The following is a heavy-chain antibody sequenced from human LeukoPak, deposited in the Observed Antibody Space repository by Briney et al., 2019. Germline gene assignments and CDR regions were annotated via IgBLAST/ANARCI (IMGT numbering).Heavy chain of an antibody. J-gene: IGHJ3*02. D-gene: IGHD6-6*01. V-gene: IGHV3-11*04. CDR3: ARDEYSSSSGAFDI. Sequence: PGGSLRLSCSASGFTFSDYYMSWIRQAPGKGLEWVSYISSSGSTIYYADSVKGRFTISRDNAKNSLYLQMNSLRAEDTAVCYCARDEYSSSSGAFDIWGQGTMVTVSS. CDR1: GFTFSDYY. CDR2: ISSSGSTI.